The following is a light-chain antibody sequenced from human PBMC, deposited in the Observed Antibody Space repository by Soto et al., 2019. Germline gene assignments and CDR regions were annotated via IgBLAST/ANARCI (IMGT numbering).Light chain of an antibody. Sequence: IVLTQSPAILALSPGDRATLSCRASQSVSSSYLAWYQHKPGQAPRLLIHGASSRVTGIPDRFSGSGSGTDFTLAITRLEHEDFAVYYCQQYQSLTFGGGTKVEIK. CDR1: QSVSSSY. V-gene: IGKV3-20*01. J-gene: IGKJ4*01. CDR3: QQYQSLT. CDR2: GAS.